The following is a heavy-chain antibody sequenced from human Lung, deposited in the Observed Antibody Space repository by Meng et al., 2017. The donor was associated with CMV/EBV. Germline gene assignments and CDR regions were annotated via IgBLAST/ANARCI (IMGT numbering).Heavy chain of an antibody. Sequence: GESLKISCVASGFTFSSYEMNWVRQAPEKGLEWVSHISSSGYTLHYADSVKGRFTISRDNAKNSLYLQMKNLRPEDTAVYYCARDSISYGSGSFDMFVWGQGTXVTVSS. J-gene: IGHJ6*02. CDR2: ISSSGYTL. V-gene: IGHV3-48*03. CDR1: GFTFSSYE. D-gene: IGHD3-10*01. CDR3: ARDSISYGSGSFDMFV.